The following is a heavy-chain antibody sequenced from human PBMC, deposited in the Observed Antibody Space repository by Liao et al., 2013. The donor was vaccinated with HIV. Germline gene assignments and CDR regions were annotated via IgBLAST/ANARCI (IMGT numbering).Heavy chain of an antibody. J-gene: IGHJ5*02. CDR2: IYTSGST. V-gene: IGHV4-4*07. CDR3: ARGRGTTMIWFDP. Sequence: QVQLQESGPGLVKPSETLSLTCTVSGASIISYYWSWIRQPAGKGLEWIGRIYTSGSTNYNPSLKSRVTMSLDTSKNQFSLRLRSVTAADTAVYYCARGRGTTMIWFDPWGQGTLVTVSS. CDR1: GASIISYY. D-gene: IGHD4-17*01.